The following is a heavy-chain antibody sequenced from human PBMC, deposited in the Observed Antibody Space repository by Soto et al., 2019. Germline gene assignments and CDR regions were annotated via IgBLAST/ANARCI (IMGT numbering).Heavy chain of an antibody. D-gene: IGHD3-10*01. CDR1: GFTFSSYW. V-gene: IGHV3-74*01. CDR2: INGDGSTT. J-gene: IGHJ4*02. CDR3: AIGRMGSYTFDY. Sequence: EVQLVESGGGLVQPGGSLRLSCAASGFTFSSYWLHWVRQAPGKGLVWVSRINGDGSTTSYADSVKGRFTISRDNAKNTLHLQMNSLRAEDTAVYYCAIGRMGSYTFDYWGQGTLVTVSS.